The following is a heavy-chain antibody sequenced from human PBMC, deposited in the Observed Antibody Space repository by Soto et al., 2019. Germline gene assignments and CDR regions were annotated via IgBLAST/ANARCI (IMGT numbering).Heavy chain of an antibody. CDR3: ARGSAWSPDY. D-gene: IGHD6-19*01. J-gene: IGHJ4*02. CDR1: GFDFSRYS. V-gene: IGHV3-21*01. CDR2: ISSTSTYI. Sequence: EVQLVESGGGLVNPGGSLRLSCAASGFDFSRYSINWVRQAPGKGLEWVSSISSTSTYIYYADSVKGRFTISRDNARNSLYLQMNSLRAEDTAVYYCARGSAWSPDYWGQGNLVTVSS.